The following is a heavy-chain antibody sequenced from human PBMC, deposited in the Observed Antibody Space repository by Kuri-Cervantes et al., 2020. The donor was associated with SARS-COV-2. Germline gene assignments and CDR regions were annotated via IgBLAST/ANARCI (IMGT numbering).Heavy chain of an antibody. D-gene: IGHD3-16*02. CDR3: ARASYDYVWGSYRYVNY. V-gene: IGHV2-70*01. Sequence: SGPTLVKPTQTRTLTCTFSGLSLSTSGMCVSWIRQPPGKDLEWLALLDWDDDKYYITSLETRLTISKDTSKTQVVHTMTNMDPVETASYYCARASYDYVWGSYRYVNYWGQRTL. J-gene: IGHJ4*02. CDR2: LDWDDDK. CDR1: GLSLSTSGMC.